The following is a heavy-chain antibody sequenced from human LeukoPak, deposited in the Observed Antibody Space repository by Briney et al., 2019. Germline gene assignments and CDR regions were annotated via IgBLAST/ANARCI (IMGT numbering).Heavy chain of an antibody. CDR1: GFTFSSYA. V-gene: IGHV3-23*01. D-gene: IGHD2-15*01. CDR3: AKGDIVVVVAATPAFDP. J-gene: IGHJ5*02. Sequence: PGGSLRLSCAASGFTFSSYAMSWVRQAPGKGLEWVSAISGSGGSTYYADSVKGRFTISRDNSKNTLYLQINSLRAEDTAVYYCAKGDIVVVVAATPAFDPWGQGTLVTVSS. CDR2: ISGSGGST.